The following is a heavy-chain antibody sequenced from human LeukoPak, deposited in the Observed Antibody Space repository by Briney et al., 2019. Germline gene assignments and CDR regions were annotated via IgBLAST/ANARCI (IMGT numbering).Heavy chain of an antibody. CDR3: AREVGAGPLV. CDR2: IYTSGST. J-gene: IGHJ4*02. D-gene: IGHD1-26*01. Sequence: SQTLSLTCTVSGGSISIGSYYWSWIRQPAGKGLEWIGRIYTSGSTNYNPSLKSRVTISVDTSKNQFSLKLSSVTAADTAVYYCAREVGAGPLVWGQGTLVTVSS. CDR1: GGSISIGSYY. V-gene: IGHV4-61*02.